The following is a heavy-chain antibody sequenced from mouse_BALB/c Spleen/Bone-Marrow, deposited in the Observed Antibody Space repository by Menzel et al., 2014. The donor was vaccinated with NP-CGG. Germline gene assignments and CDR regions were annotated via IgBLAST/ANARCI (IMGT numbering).Heavy chain of an antibody. CDR2: ISSGSSTI. CDR3: ARSRGNYLYYAMDY. J-gene: IGHJ4*01. CDR1: GFTFXSFG. V-gene: IGHV5-17*02. Sequence: EVKLVESGGGLVQPGGSRKLSCAASGFTFXSFGMHWVRQAPEKGLEWVAYISSGSSTIYHADTVKGRFTISRDNPKNTLFLQMTSLRSEDTAMYYCARSRGNYLYYAMDYWGQGTSVTVSS. D-gene: IGHD2-1*01.